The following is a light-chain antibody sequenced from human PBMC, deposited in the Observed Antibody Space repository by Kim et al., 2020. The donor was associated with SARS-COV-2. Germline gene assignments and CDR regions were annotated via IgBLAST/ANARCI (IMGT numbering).Light chain of an antibody. CDR1: QSVNNL. CDR2: QAS. Sequence: DIQMTQSPSTLSASVGDRVTITCRASQSVNNLLAWWQQKPGKPPQLLIYQASSLENGMPSRFSGSGYGTEFTLTISNLQPDDFATYSCQQYYTSGYTLRQDTNLDI. J-gene: IGKJ2*01. V-gene: IGKV1-5*03. CDR3: QQYYTSGYT.